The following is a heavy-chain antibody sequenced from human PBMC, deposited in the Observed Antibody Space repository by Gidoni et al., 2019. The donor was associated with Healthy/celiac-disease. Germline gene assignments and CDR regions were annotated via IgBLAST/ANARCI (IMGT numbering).Heavy chain of an antibody. CDR1: GFPFRSYA. D-gene: IGHD3-22*01. Sequence: EVQLLESGGGLVQPGGSLRLSCAASGFPFRSYAMSWVRQAPGKGLEWVSAISGSGGSTYYADSVKGRFTISRDNSKNTLYLQMNSLRAEDTAVYYCAKDLDYYDSSGPEYFQHWGQGTLVTVSS. CDR3: AKDLDYYDSSGPEYFQH. CDR2: ISGSGGST. V-gene: IGHV3-23*01. J-gene: IGHJ1*01.